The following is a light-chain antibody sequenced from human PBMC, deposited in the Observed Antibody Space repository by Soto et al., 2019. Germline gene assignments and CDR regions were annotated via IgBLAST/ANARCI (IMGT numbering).Light chain of an antibody. CDR3: QTWDTGARVV. CDR1: SGHSSYD. V-gene: IGLV4-69*01. CDR2: RSSDGSH. J-gene: IGLJ2*01. Sequence: QSVLTQSPSASASLGASVKLTCTLSSGHSSYDIAWHQQQPEKGPRYLMKRSSDGSHSKGDGIPDRFSGSSSGAERYLTVSSRQSDDEADYYCQTWDTGARVVFGGGTKLTVL.